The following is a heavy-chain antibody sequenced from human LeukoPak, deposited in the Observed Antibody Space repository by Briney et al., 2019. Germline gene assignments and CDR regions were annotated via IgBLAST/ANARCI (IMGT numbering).Heavy chain of an antibody. CDR1: GFTFSSYS. J-gene: IGHJ4*02. V-gene: IGHV3-23*01. D-gene: IGHD2-21*01. CDR2: ISDSGNT. CDR3: AKALVTTCRGAYCYPFDY. Sequence: GGSLRLSCAASGFTFSSYSMNWVRQAPGKGLEWVSAISDSGNTYHADSVKGRFTISRDSSKNTLFLQMNRLRPEDAAVYYCAKALVTTCRGAYCYPFDYWGQGTLVTVSS.